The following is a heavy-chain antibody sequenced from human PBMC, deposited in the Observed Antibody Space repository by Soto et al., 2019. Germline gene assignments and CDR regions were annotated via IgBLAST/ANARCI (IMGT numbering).Heavy chain of an antibody. CDR3: ARQPKDSSSWYIFDY. D-gene: IGHD6-13*01. J-gene: IGHJ4*02. V-gene: IGHV4-39*01. CDR1: GGSISSSSYY. CDR2: IYYSGST. Sequence: SETLSLTCTVSGGSISSSSYYWGWIRQPPGKGLEWIGSIYYSGSTYYNPSLKSRVTISVDTSKNQFSLKLSSVTAADTAVYYCARQPKDSSSWYIFDYWGQGTLVTVSS.